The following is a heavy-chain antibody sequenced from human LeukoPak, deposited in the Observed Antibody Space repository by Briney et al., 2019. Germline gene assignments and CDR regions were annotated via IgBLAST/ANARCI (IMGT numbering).Heavy chain of an antibody. J-gene: IGHJ6*03. CDR1: GFIVSSDY. CDR3: ARGLGSGTYTQYYMDV. D-gene: IGHD3-10*01. CDR2: IYSGGST. V-gene: IGHV3-53*01. Sequence: GGSLRLSCAASGFIVSSDYMNWVRQAPGKGLEWVSLIYSGGSTYYADSVNGRFTISRDNSKNTLYLQMNSLRAEDTAVYYCARGLGSGTYTQYYMDVWGKGTTVTVSS.